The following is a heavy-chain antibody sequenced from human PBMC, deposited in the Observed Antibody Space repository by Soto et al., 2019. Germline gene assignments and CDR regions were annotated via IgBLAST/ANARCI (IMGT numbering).Heavy chain of an antibody. J-gene: IGHJ4*02. V-gene: IGHV1-18*01. CDR2: ISAYNGNT. CDR1: GYTFTSFG. CDR3: ARGGSGSYYPTSFDY. Sequence: ASLKVSCKASGYTFTSFGISCVRQSRLQGLEWMGWISAYNGNTNYAQKLQGRVTMTTDTSTSTAYMELRSLRSDDTAVYYCARGGSGSYYPTSFDYWGQGTLVTVSS. D-gene: IGHD3-10*01.